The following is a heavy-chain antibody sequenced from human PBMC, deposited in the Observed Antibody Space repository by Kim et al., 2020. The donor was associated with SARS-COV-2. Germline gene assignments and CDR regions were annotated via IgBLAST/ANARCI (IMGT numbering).Heavy chain of an antibody. J-gene: IGHJ4*02. D-gene: IGHD3-10*01. V-gene: IGHV3-21*01. CDR1: GFTFSSYS. Sequence: GGSLRLSCAASGFTFSSYSMNWVRQAPGKGLEWVSSISSSSSYIYYADSVKGRFTISRDNAKNSLYLQMNSLRAEDTAVYYCARDSRPFMVRGVINYYFDYWGQGTLVTVSS. CDR2: ISSSSSYI. CDR3: ARDSRPFMVRGVINYYFDY.